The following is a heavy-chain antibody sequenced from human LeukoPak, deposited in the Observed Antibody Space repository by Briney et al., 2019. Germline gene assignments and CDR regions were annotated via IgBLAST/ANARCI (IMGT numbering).Heavy chain of an antibody. CDR3: ARHAFSGSYYDY. Sequence: SQTLSLTCTVSGGSVFIGGYYWSWIRQHPGKGLEWIGYIYYSGSTYYNPSLKSRVTISVDTSKNQFSLKLSSVTAADTAVYYCARHAFSGSYYDYWGQGTLVTVSS. V-gene: IGHV4-31*03. CDR2: IYYSGST. D-gene: IGHD1-26*01. CDR1: GGSVFIGGYY. J-gene: IGHJ4*02.